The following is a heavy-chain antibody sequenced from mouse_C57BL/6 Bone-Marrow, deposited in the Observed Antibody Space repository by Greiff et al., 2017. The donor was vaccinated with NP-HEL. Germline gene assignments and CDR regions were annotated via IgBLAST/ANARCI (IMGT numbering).Heavy chain of an antibody. J-gene: IGHJ4*01. CDR3: ARFRQLRLLHYYAMDY. CDR1: GYSFTGYY. CDR2: INPSTGGT. V-gene: IGHV1-42*01. D-gene: IGHD3-2*02. Sequence: EVQLQQSGPELVKPGASVKISCKASGYSFTGYYMNWVKQSPEKSLEWIGEINPSTGGTTYNQKFKAKATLTVDKSSSTAYMQLKSLTSEDSAVYYCARFRQLRLLHYYAMDYWGQGTSVTVSS.